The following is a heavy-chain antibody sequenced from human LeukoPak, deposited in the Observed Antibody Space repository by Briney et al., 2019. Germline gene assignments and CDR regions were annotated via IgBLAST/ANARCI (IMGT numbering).Heavy chain of an antibody. J-gene: IGHJ6*02. CDR3: AGDRIPGYCSGGSCYPKYYYYYGMDV. V-gene: IGHV3-21*01. CDR1: GFTFSSYS. D-gene: IGHD2-15*01. Sequence: GGSLRLSCAASGFTFSSYSMNWVRQAPGKGLEWVSSISSSSSYIYYADSVKGRFTISRDNAKNSLYLQMNSLRAEDTAVYYCAGDRIPGYCSGGSCYPKYYYYYGMDVWGQGTTVTVSS. CDR2: ISSSSSYI.